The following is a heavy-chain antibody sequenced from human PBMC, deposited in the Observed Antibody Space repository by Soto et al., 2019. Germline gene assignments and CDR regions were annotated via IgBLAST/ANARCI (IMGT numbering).Heavy chain of an antibody. CDR1: GFSFSSYA. Sequence: EVQLLESGGGQVQPGGSLRLSCAASGFSFSSYAMSWVRQAPDKGLEWVSGIIGSDSGHYADSVKGRFTISRDNSKNTLYLQTSSLTTEDTAMYYCARDWETSATGLIDSWGQGTLVTVSS. V-gene: IGHV3-23*01. J-gene: IGHJ4*02. CDR3: ARDWETSATGLIDS. D-gene: IGHD3-9*01. CDR2: IIGSDSG.